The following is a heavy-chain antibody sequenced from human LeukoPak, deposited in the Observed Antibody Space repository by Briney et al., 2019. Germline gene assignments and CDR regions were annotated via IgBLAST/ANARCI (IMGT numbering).Heavy chain of an antibody. CDR1: GYTFTIYA. J-gene: IGHJ6*02. CDR3: ASQGSPVPWFQYYYYGMDV. CDR2: INAGNGNT. V-gene: IGHV1-3*01. Sequence: ASVKVSCKASGYTFTIYAMHWVRQAPGQRLEWMGWINAGNGNTKYSQKFQGRVTITRDTSASTAYMELSSLRSEDTAVYYCASQGSPVPWFQYYYYGMDVWGQGTTVTVSS. D-gene: IGHD3-10*01.